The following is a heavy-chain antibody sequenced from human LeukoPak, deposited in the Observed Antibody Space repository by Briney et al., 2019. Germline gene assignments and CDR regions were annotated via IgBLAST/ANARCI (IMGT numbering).Heavy chain of an antibody. CDR2: IYYSGSA. V-gene: IGHV4-59*01. Sequence: PSETLSLTCTVSGDSISNYYWNWLRQPPGKGLEWIGYIYYSGSANYNPSLKSRVTISVDTSKNQFSLKLSSVTAADTAVYYCARGPRPYDSSGYYYYWGQGTLVTVSS. D-gene: IGHD3-22*01. CDR1: GDSISNYY. CDR3: ARGPRPYDSSGYYYY. J-gene: IGHJ4*02.